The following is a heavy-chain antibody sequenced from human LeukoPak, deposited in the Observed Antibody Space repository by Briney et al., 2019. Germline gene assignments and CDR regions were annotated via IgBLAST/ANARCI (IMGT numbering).Heavy chain of an antibody. CDR3: ARARNDYDSNGFSLLEY. J-gene: IGHJ4*02. V-gene: IGHV3-33*01. D-gene: IGHD3-22*01. CDR2: IWYDGSNI. CDR1: GISFSSHG. Sequence: GGSLRLSCVVSGISFSSHGIHWVRQAPGKGLEWVAVIWYDGSNIWYADSVKGRFTISRDNSKNTLYLQMNSLRAEDTALYYCARARNDYDSNGFSLLEYWGQGTLVTVSS.